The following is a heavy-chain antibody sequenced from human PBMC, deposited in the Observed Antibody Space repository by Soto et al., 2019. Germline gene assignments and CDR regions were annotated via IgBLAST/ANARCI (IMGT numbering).Heavy chain of an antibody. CDR1: GFTFSTDA. Sequence: QVKLVESGGGVVQPGRSLRLSCAASGFTFSTDALHWVRQAPGEGLEWVALISYDGSNKNYTDSVKGRFTVSRDTSKRTLYLPMNSLRAEDTAVYYCARVSRGVVGRGAFDLWGQGTTVTVSS. J-gene: IGHJ3*01. CDR2: ISYDGSNK. V-gene: IGHV3-30-3*01. CDR3: ARVSRGVVGRGAFDL. D-gene: IGHD3-10*01.